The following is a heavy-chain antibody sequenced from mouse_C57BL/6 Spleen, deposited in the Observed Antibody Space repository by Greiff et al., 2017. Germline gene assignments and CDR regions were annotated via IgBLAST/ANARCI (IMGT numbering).Heavy chain of an antibody. D-gene: IGHD2-5*01. CDR1: GYTFTSYW. CDR3: ARRGYYSNFDY. Sequence: QVQLQQPGAELVKPGASVKLSCKASGYTFTSYWMHWVKQRPGQGLEWIGMIHPNSGSTNYNEKFKSKATLTVDKSSSTAYMQLSSLTSEDSAVYYCARRGYYSNFDYWGQGTTLTVSS. CDR2: IHPNSGST. V-gene: IGHV1-64*01. J-gene: IGHJ2*01.